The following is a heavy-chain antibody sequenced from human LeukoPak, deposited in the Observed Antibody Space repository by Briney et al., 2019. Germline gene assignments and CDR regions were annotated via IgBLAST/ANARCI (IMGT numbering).Heavy chain of an antibody. Sequence: PGGSLRLSCAASGFTFDDYAMHWVRQAPGKGLEWVSGISWNSGSIGYADSVKGRFTISRDIAKNSLYLQINSLRAEDTALYYCAKDFTAMVRGGDYWGQGTLVTVSS. CDR3: AKDFTAMVRGGDY. J-gene: IGHJ4*02. D-gene: IGHD5-18*01. CDR1: GFTFDDYA. CDR2: ISWNSGSI. V-gene: IGHV3-9*01.